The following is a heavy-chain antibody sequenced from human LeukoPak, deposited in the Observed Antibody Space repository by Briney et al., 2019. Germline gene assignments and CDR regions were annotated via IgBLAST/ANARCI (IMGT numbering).Heavy chain of an antibody. CDR2: TSYDGSNK. J-gene: IGHJ4*02. CDR3: AKDRGLITMVRGVYFDY. V-gene: IGHV3-30*18. CDR1: GFTLSSYE. Sequence: GGSLRLSCTVSGFTLSSYEMSWIRQAPGKGLEWVAVTSYDGSNKFYADSVKGRFTVSRDHSKNTLYLQMNSLRAEDTAVYYCAKDRGLITMVRGVYFDYWGQGTLVTVSS. D-gene: IGHD3-10*01.